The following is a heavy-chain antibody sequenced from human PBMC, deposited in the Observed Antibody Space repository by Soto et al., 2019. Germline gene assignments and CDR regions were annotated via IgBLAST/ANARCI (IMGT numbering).Heavy chain of an antibody. Sequence: EVQLVESGGGLVQPGGSLRLSCAASGFTFSSYDMHWVRQATGKGLEWVSAIGTAGDTYYPGSVKGRFTISRENAKNSLSLQMNSLRAGDTAVYYCARDDGSGRNAFDIWGQGTMVTVSS. D-gene: IGHD3-10*01. CDR1: GFTFSSYD. CDR2: IGTAGDT. V-gene: IGHV3-13*01. J-gene: IGHJ3*02. CDR3: ARDDGSGRNAFDI.